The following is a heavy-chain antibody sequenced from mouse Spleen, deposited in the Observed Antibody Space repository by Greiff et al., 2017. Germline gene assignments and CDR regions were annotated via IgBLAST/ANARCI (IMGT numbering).Heavy chain of an antibody. Sequence: VQLQQSGAELVRPGVSVKISCKGSGYTFTDYAMHWVKQSHAKSLEWIGVISTYYGDASYNQKFKGKATMTVDKSSSTAYMELARLTSEDSAIYYCARSHYYYGSSPVYFDYWGQGTTLTVSS. J-gene: IGHJ2*01. V-gene: IGHV1S137*01. D-gene: IGHD1-1*01. CDR3: ARSHYYYGSSPVYFDY. CDR1: GYTFTDYA. CDR2: ISTYYGDA.